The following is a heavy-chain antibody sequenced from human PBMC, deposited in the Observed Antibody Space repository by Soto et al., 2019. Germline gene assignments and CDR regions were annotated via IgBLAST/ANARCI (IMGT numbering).Heavy chain of an antibody. Sequence: GASVKVSCKASGYTFTSYGISWVRQAPGQGLEWMGWISAYNGNTNYAQKLQGRVTMTTDTSTSTAYMELRSLRSDDTAVYYCARERLLWFGGSSHLYGMDAWGQGTTVTVSS. J-gene: IGHJ6*02. CDR3: ARERLLWFGGSSHLYGMDA. CDR1: GYTFTSYG. V-gene: IGHV1-18*01. CDR2: ISAYNGNT. D-gene: IGHD3-10*01.